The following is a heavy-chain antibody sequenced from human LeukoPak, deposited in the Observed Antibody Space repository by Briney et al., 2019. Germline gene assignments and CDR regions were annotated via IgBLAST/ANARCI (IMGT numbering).Heavy chain of an antibody. CDR3: ARGVEPLAANTLAY. V-gene: IGHV3-53*01. CDR1: GFTVITND. D-gene: IGHD1-14*01. J-gene: IGHJ4*02. CDR2: LYSDGNT. Sequence: GGSLRLSCAASGFTVITNDMTWVRQAPGKGLEWVSVLYSDGNTKYADSVQGRFTISRDNSKNTLYLEMNRHSPDDTAVYYCARGVEPLAANTLAYWGQGTLVTVSS.